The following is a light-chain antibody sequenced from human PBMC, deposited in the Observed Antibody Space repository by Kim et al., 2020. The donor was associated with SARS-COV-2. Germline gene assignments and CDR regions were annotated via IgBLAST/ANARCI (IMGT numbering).Light chain of an antibody. CDR1: QSISSY. V-gene: IGKV1-39*01. J-gene: IGKJ2*01. Sequence: SASVGDRVTITCRASQSISSYLNWYQLKPGKAPKLLIYAASTLQSAVPSRFRGSGSGTDFTLTISSLQPEDFATYVCQQSYSTPYTFGQGTKLEI. CDR3: QQSYSTPYT. CDR2: AAS.